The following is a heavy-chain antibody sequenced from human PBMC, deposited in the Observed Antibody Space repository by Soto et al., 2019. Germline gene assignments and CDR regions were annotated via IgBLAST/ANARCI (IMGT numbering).Heavy chain of an antibody. D-gene: IGHD6-19*01. J-gene: IGHJ4*02. CDR3: ATGTAGYSSGWLDY. CDR2: TYYSGST. CDR1: GGSISSGGYY. V-gene: IGHV4-31*03. Sequence: TLSLTCTVSGGSISSGGYYWSWIRQHPGKGLEWIGYTYYSGSTYYNPSLKSRVTISVDTSKNQFSLKLSSVTAADTAVYYCATGTAGYSSGWLDYWGQGTLVTVSS.